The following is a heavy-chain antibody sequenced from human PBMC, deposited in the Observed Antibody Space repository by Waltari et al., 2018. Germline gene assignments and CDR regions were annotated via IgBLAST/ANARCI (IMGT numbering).Heavy chain of an antibody. CDR1: GGTFSSYA. J-gene: IGHJ6*03. D-gene: IGHD1-26*01. V-gene: IGHV1-69*05. CDR3: ARAPPEPRGYYYMDG. Sequence: QVQLVQSGAEVKKPGSSVKVSCKASGGTFSSYAISWVRQAPGQGLEWMGGIIPILCKATDAQKVQGRVRITTDESTSTAYMELSSLRSEDTAVYYGARAPPEPRGYYYMDGWGKGTTVTVSS. CDR2: IIPILCKA.